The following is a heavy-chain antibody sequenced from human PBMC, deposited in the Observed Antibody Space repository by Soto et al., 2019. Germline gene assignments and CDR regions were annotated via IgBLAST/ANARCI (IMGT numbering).Heavy chain of an antibody. Sequence: GFLSLSYVAAEVTCGRRARSWVRPAPGEGLEWVSTTTDTGVYTKYADSVRGRFTISRDNSKNTLYLQMSSLRAEDSAVYYCARGSKDSYPGSRIFDYWGRGTLVTVSS. D-gene: IGHD2-15*01. CDR2: TTDTGVYT. V-gene: IGHV3-23*01. CDR3: ARGSKDSYPGSRIFDY. J-gene: IGHJ4*02. CDR1: EVTCGRRA.